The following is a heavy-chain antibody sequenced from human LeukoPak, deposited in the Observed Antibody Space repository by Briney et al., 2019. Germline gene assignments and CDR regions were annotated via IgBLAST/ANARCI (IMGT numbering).Heavy chain of an antibody. V-gene: IGHV3-21*01. CDR1: GFTFSSYS. Sequence: GGSLRLSRAASGFTFSSYSMNWVRQAPGKGLEWVSSISSRSSYIYYADSVKGRFTISRDNAKNSLYLQMNSLRAEDTAVYYCAREYDSGSYYNFGYWGQGTLVTVSS. CDR3: AREYDSGSYYNFGY. CDR2: ISSRSSYI. D-gene: IGHD3-10*01. J-gene: IGHJ4*02.